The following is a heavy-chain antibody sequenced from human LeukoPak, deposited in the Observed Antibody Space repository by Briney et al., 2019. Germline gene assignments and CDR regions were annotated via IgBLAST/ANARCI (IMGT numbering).Heavy chain of an antibody. CDR1: GFTFSSYS. Sequence: GGSLRLSCAASGFTFSSYSMNWVRQAPGMGLEWVSSISSSSSYIYYADSVKGRFTISRDNAKNSLYLQMNSLRAEDTAVYYCAKTGAVAGIIDFDYWGQGTLVTVSS. V-gene: IGHV3-21*04. D-gene: IGHD6-19*01. CDR2: ISSSSSYI. J-gene: IGHJ4*02. CDR3: AKTGAVAGIIDFDY.